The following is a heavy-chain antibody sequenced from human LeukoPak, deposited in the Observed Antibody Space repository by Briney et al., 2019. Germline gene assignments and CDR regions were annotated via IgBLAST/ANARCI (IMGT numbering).Heavy chain of an antibody. Sequence: ASVKVSCKASGYTFTSYGISWVRQAPGQGLEWMGWISAYNGNTNYAQKLQGRVTMTTDTSTSTAYMELRSLRSDDTAVYCCARFPVMVIIDYYFDYWGQGTLVTVSS. V-gene: IGHV1-18*01. D-gene: IGHD3-3*01. CDR1: GYTFTSYG. J-gene: IGHJ4*02. CDR3: ARFPVMVIIDYYFDY. CDR2: ISAYNGNT.